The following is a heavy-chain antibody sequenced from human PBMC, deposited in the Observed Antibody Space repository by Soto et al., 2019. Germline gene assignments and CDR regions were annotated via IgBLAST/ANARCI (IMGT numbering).Heavy chain of an antibody. V-gene: IGHV4-59*01. CDR1: GGSISRWY. Sequence: SQTXSLTCTVCGGSISRWYWSWIRQPPGKGLEWIGYIYYSGSTNYNPSLKSRVTISVDTSKNQFSLKLSSVTAADTAVYYFARGGGITIFGVATDAFDIWGQGTMLTLSS. CDR3: ARGGGITIFGVATDAFDI. J-gene: IGHJ3*02. D-gene: IGHD3-3*01. CDR2: IYYSGST.